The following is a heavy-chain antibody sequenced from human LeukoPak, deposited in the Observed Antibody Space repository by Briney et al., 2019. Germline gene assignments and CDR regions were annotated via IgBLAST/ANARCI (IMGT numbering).Heavy chain of an antibody. Sequence: ASVKVSCKASGYTFTSYDINWVRQAPGQGLEWMGWINPNSGGTNYAQKFQGWVTMTRDTSISTAYMELSRLRSDDTAVYYCARGYYVWGSYRYFYFDYWGQGTLVTVSS. CDR2: INPNSGGT. CDR3: ARGYYVWGSYRYFYFDY. CDR1: GYTFTSYD. D-gene: IGHD3-16*02. J-gene: IGHJ4*02. V-gene: IGHV1-2*04.